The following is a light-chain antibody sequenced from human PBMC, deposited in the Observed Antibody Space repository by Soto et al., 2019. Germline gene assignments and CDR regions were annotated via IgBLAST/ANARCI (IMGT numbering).Light chain of an antibody. CDR3: QQYGSSRKT. CDR2: GAS. Sequence: EIVLTQSPGTLSLSPGERATLSCRASQSVSSSYLAWYQQKPGQAPRLLIYGASSRATGIPARFSGSGSGTDITLTISRLEPEDFAVYYCQQYGSSRKTFGQGTKLEIK. V-gene: IGKV3-20*01. J-gene: IGKJ2*01. CDR1: QSVSSSY.